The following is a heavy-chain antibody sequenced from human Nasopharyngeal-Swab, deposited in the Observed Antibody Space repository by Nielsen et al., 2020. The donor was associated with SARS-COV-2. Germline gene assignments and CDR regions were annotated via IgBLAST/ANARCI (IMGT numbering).Heavy chain of an antibody. J-gene: IGHJ4*02. CDR2: VYSGGWT. Sequence: WIRQPPGKGLEWVSIVYSGGWTSYADSVNGRFSVSRHNSENTVYLQMNSLRTDDTALYYCATFPPSYCGGPTHYCDYWGQGTQVTVSS. CDR3: ATFPPSYCGGPTHYCDY. V-gene: IGHV3-53*04. D-gene: IGHD2-21*01.